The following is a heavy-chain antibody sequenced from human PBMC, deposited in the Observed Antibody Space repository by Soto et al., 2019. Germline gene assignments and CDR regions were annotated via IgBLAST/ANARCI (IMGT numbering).Heavy chain of an antibody. V-gene: IGHV1-8*02. Sequence: ASVKVSCKASGGTFSSYAISWVRQAPGQGLEWMGWMNPNSGNTGYAQKFQGRVTMTRNTSISTAYMELSSLRSEDTAVYYCARGARGYSYGNYWGQGTLVTVPS. D-gene: IGHD5-18*01. J-gene: IGHJ4*02. CDR3: ARGARGYSYGNY. CDR2: MNPNSGNT. CDR1: GGTFSSYA.